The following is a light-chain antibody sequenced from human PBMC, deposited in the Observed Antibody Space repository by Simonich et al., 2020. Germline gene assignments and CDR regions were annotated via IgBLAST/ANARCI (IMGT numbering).Light chain of an antibody. Sequence: QAGLTQPPSVSKGLRQTATLTCTGNSHNVGNQGAAWLQQHQGHPPKILSNRNNTRPSGISERVSASRSDKTASLTITGLQPGDEADYYCSAWDSSLSAWVFGGGTKLTVL. J-gene: IGLJ3*02. CDR3: SAWDSSLSAWV. CDR1: SHNVGNQG. CDR2: RNN. V-gene: IGLV10-54*01.